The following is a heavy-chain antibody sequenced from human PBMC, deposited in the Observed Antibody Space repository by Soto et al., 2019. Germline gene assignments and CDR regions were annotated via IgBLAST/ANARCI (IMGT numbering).Heavy chain of an antibody. CDR3: ARTAGYDYVWGSSGLDP. CDR1: GFTFSSYG. Sequence: QVRLVESGGGVVQPGRSLRLSCAASGFTFSSYGMHWVRQAPGKGLEWVTVISYDGSDKYYGDAVKGRFTISRDDSKNTVDLQMNSLREEDTALYYCARTAGYDYVWGSSGLDPWGQGTLVTVSS. J-gene: IGHJ5*02. CDR2: ISYDGSDK. D-gene: IGHD3-16*01. V-gene: IGHV3-30*03.